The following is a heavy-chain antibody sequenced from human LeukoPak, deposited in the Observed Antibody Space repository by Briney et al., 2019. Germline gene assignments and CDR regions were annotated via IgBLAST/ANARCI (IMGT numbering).Heavy chain of an antibody. CDR3: ARDRLEWLLLRPEVPDYMDV. Sequence: SETLSLTCAVYGGPFSGYYWSWIRQPPGKGLEWIGEINHSGSTNYNPSLKSRVTISVDTSKNQFSLKLSSVTAADTAVYYCARDRLEWLLLRPEVPDYMDVWGKGTTVSVS. CDR1: GGPFSGYY. D-gene: IGHD3-3*01. V-gene: IGHV4-34*01. CDR2: INHSGST. J-gene: IGHJ6*03.